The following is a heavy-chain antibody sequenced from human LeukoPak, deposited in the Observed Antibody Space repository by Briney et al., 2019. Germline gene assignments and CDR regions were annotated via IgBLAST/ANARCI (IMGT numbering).Heavy chain of an antibody. CDR2: IWYDGSNK. J-gene: IGHJ6*02. Sequence: QAGGSLRLSCAASGFTFSSYGMHWVRQAPGKGLEWVAVIWYDGSNKYYADSVKGRFTIPRDNSKNTLYLQMNSLRAEDTAVYYCARVYSPVNGYYYYYGMDVWGQGTTVTVSS. CDR1: GFTFSSYG. CDR3: ARVYSPVNGYYYYYGMDV. D-gene: IGHD2-21*01. V-gene: IGHV3-33*01.